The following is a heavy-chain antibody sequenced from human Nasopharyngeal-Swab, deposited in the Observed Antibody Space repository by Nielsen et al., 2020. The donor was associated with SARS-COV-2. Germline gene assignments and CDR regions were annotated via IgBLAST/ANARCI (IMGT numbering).Heavy chain of an antibody. CDR2: IRSKGNSYAT. CDR1: GFIFSDSA. V-gene: IGHV3-73*01. Sequence: GESLNISCAASGFIFSDSAIHWVRQASGKGLEWVGRIRSKGNSYATEYAASVEGRFTISRDDSKNTAYLQMNSLMTEDTAVYYCSRCGGSCYTGKDYWGQGTLVTVSS. J-gene: IGHJ4*02. CDR3: SRCGGSCYTGKDY. D-gene: IGHD2-15*01.